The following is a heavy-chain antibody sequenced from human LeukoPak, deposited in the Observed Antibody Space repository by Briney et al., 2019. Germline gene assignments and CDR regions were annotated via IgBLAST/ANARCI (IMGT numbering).Heavy chain of an antibody. V-gene: IGHV4-38-2*01. CDR3: ARSSSDYDSSGYYYYTPKADAFDI. J-gene: IGHJ3*02. CDR2: IYYSGST. Sequence: SETLSLTCSVYRESFSGYYWGWIPQPPGKGLEWIGSIYYSGSTYYNPSLKSRVTISVDTSKNQFSLKLSSVTAADTAVYYCARSSSDYDSSGYYYYTPKADAFDIWGQGTMVTVSS. D-gene: IGHD3-22*01. CDR1: RESFSGYY.